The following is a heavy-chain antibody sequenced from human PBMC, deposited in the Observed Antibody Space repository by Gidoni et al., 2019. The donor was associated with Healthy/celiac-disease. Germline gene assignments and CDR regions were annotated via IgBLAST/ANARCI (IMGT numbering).Heavy chain of an antibody. V-gene: IGHV4-38-2*02. CDR1: GYSISSGYY. CDR3: AREGNYESPAT. J-gene: IGHJ4*02. CDR2: IYQSGST. D-gene: IGHD1-7*01. Sequence: QVQLQESGPGLVKPSETLSLTGTVPGYSISSGYYWGWIRQPPGTGLEWIGSIYQSGSTYYNPSLKTRLTISVDTSKNHFSLKLSSVTAADTAVYYCAREGNYESPATWGQGTLVTVSS.